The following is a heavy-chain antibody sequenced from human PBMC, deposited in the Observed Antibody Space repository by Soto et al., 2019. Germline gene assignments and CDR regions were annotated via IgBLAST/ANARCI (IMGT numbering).Heavy chain of an antibody. D-gene: IGHD3-3*01. Sequence: LRLSCAASGFTFSNAWMSWVRQAPGKGLEWVGRIKSKTDGGTTDYAAPVKGRFTISRDDSKNTLYLQMNSLKTEDTAVYYCTTMTGDFWSGYYYYYYMDVWGKGTTVTVSS. CDR2: IKSKTDGGTT. J-gene: IGHJ6*03. CDR1: GFTFSNAW. V-gene: IGHV3-15*01. CDR3: TTMTGDFWSGYYYYYYMDV.